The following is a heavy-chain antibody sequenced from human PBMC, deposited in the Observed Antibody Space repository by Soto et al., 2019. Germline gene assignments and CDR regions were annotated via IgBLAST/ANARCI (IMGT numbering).Heavy chain of an antibody. CDR1: GFTFSDYY. CDR2: ISSSGSTI. D-gene: IGHD2-2*01. V-gene: IGHV3-11*01. J-gene: IGHJ4*02. Sequence: QVQLVESGGGLVKPGGSLRLSCAASGFTFSDYYMSWIRQAPGKGLEWVSYISSSGSTIYYADSVKGRFTISRDNAKNSRYLQMNSLRAEDTAVYYCARVGCSSTSCYRMRRYVFDYWGQGTLVTVSS. CDR3: ARVGCSSTSCYRMRRYVFDY.